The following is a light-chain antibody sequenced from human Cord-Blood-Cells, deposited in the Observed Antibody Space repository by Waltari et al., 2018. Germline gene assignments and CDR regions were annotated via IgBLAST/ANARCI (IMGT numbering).Light chain of an antibody. V-gene: IGKV4-1*01. Sequence: DIVMTQSPDSLAVSLGERATINCKSSQSVLYSSNNKNYLAWYQQKPGQPPKLLIYWASTRESGVPDRFGGSGSGTDFTLTIISLQAEDVAVYYCQQYYSTLAFGGGTKVEIK. CDR2: WAS. CDR1: QSVLYSSNNKNY. J-gene: IGKJ4*01. CDR3: QQYYSTLA.